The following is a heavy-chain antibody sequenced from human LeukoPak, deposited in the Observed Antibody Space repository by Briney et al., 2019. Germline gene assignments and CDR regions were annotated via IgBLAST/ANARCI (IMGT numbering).Heavy chain of an antibody. V-gene: IGHV3-7*01. CDR2: IKQDGSEK. D-gene: IGHD3-10*01. CDR3: TRSPDGVDY. Sequence: GGSLRLSCAASGFTFSNYWMTWVRQAPGKGPEWVANIKQDGSEKYYLDSVKGRFTISRDNAKNPLYLEMNSLRAEDTAVYYCTRSPDGVDYWGQGTLVTVSS. J-gene: IGHJ4*02. CDR1: GFTFSNYW.